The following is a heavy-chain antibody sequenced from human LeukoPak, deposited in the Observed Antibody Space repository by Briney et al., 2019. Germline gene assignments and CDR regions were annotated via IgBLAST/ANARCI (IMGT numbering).Heavy chain of an antibody. D-gene: IGHD6-19*01. Sequence: PGGSLRPSCTASGCTFSSHWMTWVRQPPGKGLEWVANIKEDGSVKYYVDSVKGRFTISRDNTKNVLYLQMNSLRADDTAVYFRARDSTWLLDYWGQGTLITVSS. CDR3: ARDSTWLLDY. V-gene: IGHV3-7*03. J-gene: IGHJ4*02. CDR1: GCTFSSHW. CDR2: IKEDGSVK.